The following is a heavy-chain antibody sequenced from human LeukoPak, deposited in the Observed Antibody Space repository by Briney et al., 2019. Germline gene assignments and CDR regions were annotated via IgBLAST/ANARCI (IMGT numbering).Heavy chain of an antibody. D-gene: IGHD3-10*01. Sequence: GSSVKVSCKASGYTFTSYGISWVRQAPGQGLEWMGWISAYNGNTNYAQKLQGRVTMTTDTSTSTAYMELRSLRSDDTAVYYCARDRGFGELLSFDYWGQGTLVTVSS. CDR2: ISAYNGNT. CDR3: ARDRGFGELLSFDY. J-gene: IGHJ4*02. CDR1: GYTFTSYG. V-gene: IGHV1-18*01.